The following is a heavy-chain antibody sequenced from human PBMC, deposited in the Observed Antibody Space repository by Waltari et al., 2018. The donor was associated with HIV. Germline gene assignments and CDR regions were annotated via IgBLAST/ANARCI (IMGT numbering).Heavy chain of an antibody. J-gene: IGHJ5*02. CDR3: GLGRIDGIRRGRENLGGVHP. CDR2: IIPAVGIT. V-gene: IGHV1-69*04. Sequence: VQVVQSGAEVKKPGSSVKVSCQASGDTLSNYAVSWVRQAPGQGLEWMGTIIPAVGITMHTDKFQERGTINAEKGTNSAYMELGGLGSEDTGLFFCGLGRIDGIRRGRENLGGVHPLGPGTLVSVSS. CDR1: GDTLSNYA. D-gene: IGHD3-16*01.